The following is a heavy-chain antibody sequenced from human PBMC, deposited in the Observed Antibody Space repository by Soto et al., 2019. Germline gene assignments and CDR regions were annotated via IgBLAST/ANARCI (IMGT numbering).Heavy chain of an antibody. Sequence: QVQLQESGPGVVKPSGTLSLTCAVSGGSVSSDYWWSWVRLPPGKGLEWIGEIYHSGRTNYNPSLKSRVTISLDKSKNQLCLILNSVTAADTAVYYCARDRPSYGRNFDYWGQGTLVTVSS. D-gene: IGHD1-26*01. CDR2: IYHSGRT. CDR1: GGSVSSDYW. CDR3: ARDRPSYGRNFDY. J-gene: IGHJ4*02. V-gene: IGHV4-4*02.